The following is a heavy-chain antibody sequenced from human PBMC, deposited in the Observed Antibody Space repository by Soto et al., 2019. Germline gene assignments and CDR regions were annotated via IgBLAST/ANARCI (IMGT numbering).Heavy chain of an antibody. CDR2: IYWDDSK. CDR3: PHAYGGRSLY. J-gene: IGHJ4*02. V-gene: IGHV2-5*02. D-gene: IGHD1-26*01. CDR1: GFSLSTDRVG. Sequence: QITLKESGPTLVKPTQPLTLTCTFSGFSLSTDRVGVGWIRQPPGKALEWLAVIYWDDSKTYRPSLKSRLTITKATSKNQVALTMTNMDPVDTATYYCPHAYGGRSLYWGQGTLVTVSS.